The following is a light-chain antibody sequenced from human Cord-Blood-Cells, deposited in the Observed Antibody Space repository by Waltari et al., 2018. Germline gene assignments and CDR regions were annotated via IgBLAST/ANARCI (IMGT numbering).Light chain of an antibody. CDR2: EGS. CDR1: STAVGSYNL. CDR3: CSYAGSSTWV. J-gene: IGLJ3*02. V-gene: IGLV2-23*01. Sequence: QSALTHPAPVSGSPGQSIPLPCPGPSTAVGSYNLSSWSQQHPGKAPKLMIYEGSKRPSGVSNRFSGSKSGNTASLTISGLQAEDEADYYCCSYAGSSTWVFGGGTKLTVL.